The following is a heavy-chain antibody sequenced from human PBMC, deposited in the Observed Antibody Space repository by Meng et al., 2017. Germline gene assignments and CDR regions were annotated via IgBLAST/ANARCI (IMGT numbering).Heavy chain of an antibody. CDR1: GFTFSSYW. J-gene: IGHJ6*02. CDR2: IKEDGSEK. Sequence: GESLKISCAASGFTFSSYWMSWVRQAPGKGLEWVANIKEDGSEKYHVDSVKGRFTITRDNAQNSVYLQMNSLRAEDTAVYYCARDHDSNSGSSLQHYYYYGMDVWGQGTTVTVSS. CDR3: ARDHDSNSGSSLQHYYYYGMDV. D-gene: IGHD1-26*01. V-gene: IGHV3-7*01.